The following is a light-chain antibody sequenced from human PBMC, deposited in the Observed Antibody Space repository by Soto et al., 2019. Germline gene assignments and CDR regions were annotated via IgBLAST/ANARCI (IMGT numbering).Light chain of an antibody. J-gene: IGKJ1*01. CDR3: QQYDDWPET. CDR2: AAS. V-gene: IGKV1-12*01. CDR1: QGINSW. Sequence: DTQMTQSPSSVSASVGDRVTITCRASQGINSWLAWYQEKPGKAPKLLIYAASSLQSGVPSRFSGRGSGTEFILTISSLQSEDFAVYYCQQYDDWPETFGQGTKVDI.